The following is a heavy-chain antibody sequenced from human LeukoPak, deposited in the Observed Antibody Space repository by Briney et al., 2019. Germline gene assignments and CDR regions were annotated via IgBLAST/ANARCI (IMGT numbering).Heavy chain of an antibody. CDR2: IYYSGST. J-gene: IGHJ6*02. V-gene: IGHV4-39*01. D-gene: IGHD2-2*01. CDR3: ARQVVVPAAMMGYYYYYGMDV. Sequence: PSETLSLTCTVSGGSISSSSHYWGCLRQPPGQGLESIASIYYSGSTYYNPSLKSRVTISVDTSKNQFSLKLSSVTAADTAVYYCARQVVVPAAMMGYYYYYGMDVWGQGTTVTVSS. CDR1: GGSISSSSHY.